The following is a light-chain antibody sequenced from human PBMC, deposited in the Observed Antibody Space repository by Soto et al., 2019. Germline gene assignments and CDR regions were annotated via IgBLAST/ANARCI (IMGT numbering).Light chain of an antibody. CDR3: CSYSDTNTYV. CDR2: EAT. J-gene: IGLJ6*01. V-gene: IGLV2-23*01. Sequence: QSALTQPASVSGSPGQSITISCTGTSSDVGTYDLVSWYQHHPGAAPKLMIYEATRRPSGISNRFSGSKSGNTASLTISGLQAEDEADYYCCSYSDTNTYVFGSGTQLTVL. CDR1: SSDVGTYDL.